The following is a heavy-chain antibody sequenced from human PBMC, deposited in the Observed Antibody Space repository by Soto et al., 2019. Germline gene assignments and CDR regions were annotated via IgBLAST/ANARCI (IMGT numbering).Heavy chain of an antibody. CDR1: GGTFANSA. J-gene: IGHJ6*02. CDR2: IIPIFPTP. CDR3: ARDTDRLKLGGNSFDGMDV. D-gene: IGHD1-7*01. V-gene: IGHV1-69*12. Sequence: QVQLVQSGGEVKKPGSSVTVSCKASGGTFANSAISWVRQAPGQGLEWMGGIIPIFPTPDYAQKFQGRVTITDDDCTRTAYMEWTGLRSEVSAVESCARDTDRLKLGGNSFDGMDVWGPGTAVTVSS.